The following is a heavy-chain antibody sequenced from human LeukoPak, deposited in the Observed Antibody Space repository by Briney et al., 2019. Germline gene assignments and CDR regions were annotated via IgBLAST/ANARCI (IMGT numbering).Heavy chain of an antibody. CDR1: GGSISDSSWF. CDR2: VSSGGTT. D-gene: IGHD3-22*01. Sequence: PSETLSLTCTVSGGSISDSSWFWGWSRQPPGKGLEWIGSVSSGGTTYYNPSLKSRVTISVGTSKTQFSLKLSTVTAADTAIYYCSTYYFDSSGYLTGFDYWGQGTLVTVSS. CDR3: STYYFDSSGYLTGFDY. V-gene: IGHV4-39*01. J-gene: IGHJ4*02.